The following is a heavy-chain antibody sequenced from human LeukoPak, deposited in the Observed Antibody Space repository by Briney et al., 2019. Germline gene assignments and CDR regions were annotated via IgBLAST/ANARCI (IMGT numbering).Heavy chain of an antibody. CDR1: GYTFTNYA. J-gene: IGHJ5*02. Sequence: GASVKVSCKASGYTFTNYAMHWVRQAPGQRLEWMGWINAGNGNTKYSQKFQGRVTITGDASASTAYMELSSLRSEDTAVYYCARDLLTMVRGVIITGGLDPWGQGTLVTVSS. D-gene: IGHD3-10*01. V-gene: IGHV1-3*01. CDR3: ARDLLTMVRGVIITGGLDP. CDR2: INAGNGNT.